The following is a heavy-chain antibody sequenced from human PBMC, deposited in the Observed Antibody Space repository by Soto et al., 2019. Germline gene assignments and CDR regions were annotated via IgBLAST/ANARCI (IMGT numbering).Heavy chain of an antibody. CDR3: ARRQRASTYYYYYGMDV. CDR2: IYPGDSDT. V-gene: IGHV5-51*01. J-gene: IGHJ6*02. Sequence: GESLKISCKGSGYSFTSYWIGWVRQMPGKGLEWMGIIYPGDSDTRYSPSFQGQVTISADKSISTAYLQWSSLKASDTAMYYCARRQRASTYYYYYGMDVWGQGTTVTVSS. D-gene: IGHD1-1*01. CDR1: GYSFTSYW.